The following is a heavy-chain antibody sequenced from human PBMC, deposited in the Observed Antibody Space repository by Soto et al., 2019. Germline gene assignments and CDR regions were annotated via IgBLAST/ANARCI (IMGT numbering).Heavy chain of an antibody. Sequence: QVQLVQSGAEVKKPGASVKVSCKASGYTFTTYGISWVRQAPGQGLEWMGWISAYNGNTNYAQKFQGRVTMTTDTSTTTAYMELRSLRSDDTAVYYCARDSLGYCSGGSCYPSEYWGQGTLVTVSS. CDR1: GYTFTTYG. CDR2: ISAYNGNT. V-gene: IGHV1-18*01. CDR3: ARDSLGYCSGGSCYPSEY. J-gene: IGHJ4*02. D-gene: IGHD2-15*01.